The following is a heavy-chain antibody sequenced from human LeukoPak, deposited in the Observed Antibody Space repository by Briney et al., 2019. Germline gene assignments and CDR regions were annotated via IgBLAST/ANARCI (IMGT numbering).Heavy chain of an antibody. CDR1: GFSFSNYN. CDR2: ISSSSSSYI. D-gene: IGHD2-15*01. CDR3: VRGYCSGGTCYLDY. J-gene: IGHJ4*02. V-gene: IGHV3-21*01. Sequence: PGGSLRLSCAASGFSFSNYNMNWVRQAPGRGLEWVSSISSSSSSYIYYADSLKGRFTISRDNAKNSLYLQVNSLRAEDTAVYFCVRGYCSGGTCYLDYWGQGTLVTVSS.